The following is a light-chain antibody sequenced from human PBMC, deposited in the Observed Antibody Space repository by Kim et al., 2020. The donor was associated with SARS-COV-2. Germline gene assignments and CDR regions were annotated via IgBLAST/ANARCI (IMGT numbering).Light chain of an antibody. J-gene: IGKJ5*01. V-gene: IGKV1-39*01. CDR3: QQSDTPPVT. CDR2: SAS. CDR1: HSINNY. Sequence: ASVGDIVTITCRASHSINNYLNWYQQRPGKAPTLLIQSASTLQSGVPSRFSGSGSGTDFTLTITSLRPEDFATYYCQQSDTPPVTFGQGTRLEIK.